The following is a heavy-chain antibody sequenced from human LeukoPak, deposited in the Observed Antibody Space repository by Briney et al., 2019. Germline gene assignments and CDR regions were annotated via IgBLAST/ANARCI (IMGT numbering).Heavy chain of an antibody. V-gene: IGHV1-8*01. J-gene: IGHJ4*02. CDR1: GYPFTSYD. CDR2: MSSNNGNT. D-gene: IGHD3-22*01. Sequence: ASVKVSCKASGYPFTSYDINWVRQATGQGLEWMGWMSSNNGNTGYAQKFQGRVTMTRDTSISTAYMELSRLRSDDTAVYYCARHILSDYYDSSGYLDYWGQGTLVTVSS. CDR3: ARHILSDYYDSSGYLDY.